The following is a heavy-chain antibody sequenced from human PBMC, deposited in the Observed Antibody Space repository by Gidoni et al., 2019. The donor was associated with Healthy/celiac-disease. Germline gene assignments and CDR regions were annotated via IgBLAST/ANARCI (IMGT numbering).Heavy chain of an antibody. CDR2: ISYDGSNK. V-gene: IGHV3-30*18. D-gene: IGHD3-22*01. J-gene: IGHJ4*02. Sequence: QVQLVVSVGGVVRPGRSLSLSCAASGFTFIIYVLHCVRQAPGKGLECVAVISYDGSNKYYSDSVKGRFTISRDNYKNTLYLQMNSLRAEDTAVYYCAKEGLAYYYDSSGYYYAGYFDYWGQGTLVTVSS. CDR1: GFTFIIYV. CDR3: AKEGLAYYYDSSGYYYAGYFDY.